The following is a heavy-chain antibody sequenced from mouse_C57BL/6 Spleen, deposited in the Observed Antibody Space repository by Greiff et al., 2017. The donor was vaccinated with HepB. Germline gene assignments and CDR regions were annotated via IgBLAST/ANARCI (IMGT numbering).Heavy chain of an antibody. V-gene: IGHV5-6*01. CDR2: ISSGGSYT. CDR3: ARRGVTTGFAY. CDR1: GFTFSSYG. D-gene: IGHD2-2*01. J-gene: IGHJ3*01. Sequence: DVQLQESGGDLVKPGGSLKLSCAASGFTFSSYGMSWVRQTPDKRLEWVATISSGGSYTYYPDSVKGRFTISRDNAKNTLYLQMSSLKSEDTAMYYCARRGVTTGFAYWGQGTLVTVSA.